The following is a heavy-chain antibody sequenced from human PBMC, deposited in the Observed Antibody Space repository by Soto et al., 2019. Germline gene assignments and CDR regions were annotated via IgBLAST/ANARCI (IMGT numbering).Heavy chain of an antibody. Sequence: GASVKVSCKASGYTFTSYGISWVRQAPGEGLEWMGWISAYNGNTNYAQKLQGRVTMTTDTSTSTAYMELRSLRSDDTAVYYCATDLCRCFVELLPQPPGDLREKGTAGAVAS. D-gene: IGHD3-10*01. J-gene: IGHJ6*01. V-gene: IGHV1-18*01. CDR1: GYTFTSYG. CDR2: ISAYNGNT. CDR3: ATDLCRCFVELLPQPPGDL.